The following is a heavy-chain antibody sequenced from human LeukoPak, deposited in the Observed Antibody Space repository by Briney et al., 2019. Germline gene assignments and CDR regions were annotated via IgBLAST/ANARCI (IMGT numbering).Heavy chain of an antibody. CDR2: ISVSGGST. D-gene: IGHD3-22*01. V-gene: IGHV3-23*01. CDR1: GFTSSKYA. J-gene: IGHJ4*02. Sequence: GGSLRLSCAASGFTSSKYAMTWVRQAPGKGLEWVSGISVSGGSTNCADSVKGRFTISRDNSKNTLYLQMNSLRAEDTAVYYCAKSNYFDSGGYYFFDYWGQGTLVTVSS. CDR3: AKSNYFDSGGYYFFDY.